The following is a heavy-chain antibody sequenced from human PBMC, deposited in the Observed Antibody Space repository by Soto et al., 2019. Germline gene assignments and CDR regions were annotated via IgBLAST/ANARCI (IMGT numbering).Heavy chain of an antibody. CDR2: IIPILGIA. CDR1: GGTFSSYT. D-gene: IGHD3-10*01. CDR3: ARELLWFGELLQKYYYYGMDV. Sequence: QVQLVQSGAEVKKPGSSVKVSCKASGGTFSSYTISWVRQAPGQGLEWMGRIIPILGIANYAQKFQGRVTITADKSTSTAYMELSSLRSEDTAVYYCARELLWFGELLQKYYYYGMDVWGQGTTVTVSS. V-gene: IGHV1-69*08. J-gene: IGHJ6*02.